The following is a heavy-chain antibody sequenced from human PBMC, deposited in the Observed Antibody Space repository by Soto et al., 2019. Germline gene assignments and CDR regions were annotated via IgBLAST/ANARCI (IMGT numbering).Heavy chain of an antibody. Sequence: LSLTCTVSGGSISSGGYYWSWIRQHPGKGLEWIGYIYYSGSTNYNPSLKSRVTISVDTSKNQFSLKLSSVTAADTAVYYCARGYCSSTSCFDPWGQGTLVTVSS. CDR3: ARGYCSSTSCFDP. CDR2: IYYSGST. V-gene: IGHV4-31*03. D-gene: IGHD2-2*01. CDR1: GGSISSGGYY. J-gene: IGHJ5*02.